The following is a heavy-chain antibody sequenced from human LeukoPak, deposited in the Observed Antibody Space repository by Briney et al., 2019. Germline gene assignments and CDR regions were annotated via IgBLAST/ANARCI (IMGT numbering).Heavy chain of an antibody. Sequence: PGGSLRLSCAASGNYWMHWVRQVPGKGLVWVSHINSDGSWTSYADSVKGRFTISKDNAKNTVYLQMNSLRAEDTAVYYCVSSYETYWGRGTPVTVSS. CDR2: INSDGSWT. J-gene: IGHJ4*02. CDR1: GNYW. D-gene: IGHD3-22*01. CDR3: VSSYETY. V-gene: IGHV3-74*01.